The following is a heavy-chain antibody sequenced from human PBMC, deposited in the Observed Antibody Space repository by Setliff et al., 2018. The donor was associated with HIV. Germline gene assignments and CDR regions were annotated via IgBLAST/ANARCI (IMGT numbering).Heavy chain of an antibody. V-gene: IGHV4-34*01. D-gene: IGHD5-12*01. CDR3: ALLEVPFIGAVSPPL. CDR2: INHSGTT. J-gene: IGHJ4*02. CDR1: NGSFSGYY. Sequence: SETLSLTCAVYNGSFSGYYWTWVRQSPGKGLEWIGEINHSGTTTYNPSLKSRVPISVDTSKNPFSLTLNTVTAADTAVDDCALLEVPFIGAVSPPLWGQGNLVTVSS.